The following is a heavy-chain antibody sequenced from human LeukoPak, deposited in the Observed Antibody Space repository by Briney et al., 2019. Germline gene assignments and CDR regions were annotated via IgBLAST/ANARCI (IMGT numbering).Heavy chain of an antibody. CDR1: GFTFSNYW. CDR3: VKELDYYGSTEEYYGGVDAFDF. Sequence: GGSLRLSCEGSGFTFSNYWMTWVRQAPGKGLEWVANIKPNGIEKHYADSVEGRFTISRDNSKNTLYLQMNSLRAGDTAIYYCVKELDYYGSTEEYYGGVDAFDFWGQGTMVTVSS. J-gene: IGHJ3*01. D-gene: IGHD3-22*01. CDR2: IKPNGIEK. V-gene: IGHV3-7*03.